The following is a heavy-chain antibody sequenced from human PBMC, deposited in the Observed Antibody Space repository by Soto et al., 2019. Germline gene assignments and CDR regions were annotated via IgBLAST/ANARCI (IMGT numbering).Heavy chain of an antibody. CDR3: ARANGSGSYYNGGFDY. V-gene: IGHV4-59*01. Sequence: QVQLQESGPGLVKPSETLSLTCTVSGGSISSYYWSWIRQPPGKGLEWIGYIYYSGSTNYNPSLKSRVTRSLDTSKNQFSLKLSSVTAADTGVYYCARANGSGSYYNGGFDYWGQGTLVTVSS. CDR1: GGSISSYY. D-gene: IGHD3-10*01. J-gene: IGHJ4*02. CDR2: IYYSGST.